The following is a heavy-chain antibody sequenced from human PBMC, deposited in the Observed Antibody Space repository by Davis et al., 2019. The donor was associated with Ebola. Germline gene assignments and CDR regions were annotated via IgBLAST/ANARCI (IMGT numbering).Heavy chain of an antibody. J-gene: IGHJ4*02. CDR1: GGTFSSYA. V-gene: IGHV1-69*13. CDR3: ARGGYCSGGSCYYFDY. CDR2: IIPIFGTA. Sequence: SVKVSCKASGGTFSSYAISWVRQAPGQGLEWMGGIIPIFGTANYAQKFQGRVTITADESTSTAYMELSRLRSDDTAVYYCARGGYCSGGSCYYFDYWGQGTLVTVSS. D-gene: IGHD2-15*01.